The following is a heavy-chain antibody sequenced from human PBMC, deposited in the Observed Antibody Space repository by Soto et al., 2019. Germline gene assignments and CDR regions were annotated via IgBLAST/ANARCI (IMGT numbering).Heavy chain of an antibody. CDR2: INWNRGNI. CDR3: AKDIWNYGSMDV. CDR1: GFTFNDYA. J-gene: IGHJ6*03. V-gene: IGHV3-9*01. D-gene: IGHD1-7*01. Sequence: EVQLVESGGGLVQPGRSLRLSCAASGFTFNDYAMHWVRQAPGKGLEWVSGINWNRGNIGYADSIKGRFTISRDNAKNSLYLQMNRLRTEDTALYYCAKDIWNYGSMDVWGNGTTVSVSS.